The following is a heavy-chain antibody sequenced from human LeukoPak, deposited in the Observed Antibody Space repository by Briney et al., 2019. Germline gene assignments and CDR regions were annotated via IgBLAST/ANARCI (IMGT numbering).Heavy chain of an antibody. Sequence: SVKVSCKASGGTFSSYAISWVRQAPGQGLEWMGGIIPIFGTANYAQKFQGRVTITADKSTSTAYMELSSLRSEDTAVYYCARAKYEWFGELSDYYYYYMDVWGKGTTVTVSS. D-gene: IGHD3-10*01. CDR2: IIPIFGTA. J-gene: IGHJ6*03. CDR3: ARAKYEWFGELSDYYYYYMDV. CDR1: GGTFSSYA. V-gene: IGHV1-69*06.